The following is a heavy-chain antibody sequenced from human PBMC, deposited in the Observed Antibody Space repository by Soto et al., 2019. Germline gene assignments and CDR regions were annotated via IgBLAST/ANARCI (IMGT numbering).Heavy chain of an antibody. D-gene: IGHD3-3*02. CDR1: GYRFTSYW. V-gene: IGHV5-10-1*01. Sequence: GESLKISCKGSGYRFTSYWISWVRQMPGKGLEWMGRIDPSNSYTHYSPSFHGHVAISADNSISTAYLQWSNLRASDTAIYYCAFLDTSLDFDFWGQGTLVTVSS. CDR2: IDPSNSYT. J-gene: IGHJ4*02. CDR3: AFLDTSLDFDF.